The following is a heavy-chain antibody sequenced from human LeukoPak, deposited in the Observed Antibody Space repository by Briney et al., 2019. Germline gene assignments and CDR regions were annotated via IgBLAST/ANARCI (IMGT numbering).Heavy chain of an antibody. CDR3: ARAGYWTTVVTPGDY. J-gene: IGHJ4*02. CDR2: ISAYNGIT. V-gene: IGHV1-18*01. Sequence: GASVKVSCKASGYTFTSYGIRWVRQAPGQGLEWMGWISAYNGITNYAQKLQGRVTMTTDTSTSTAYMELRSLRSDDTAVYYCARAGYWTTVVTPGDYWGQGTLVTVSS. D-gene: IGHD4-23*01. CDR1: GYTFTSYG.